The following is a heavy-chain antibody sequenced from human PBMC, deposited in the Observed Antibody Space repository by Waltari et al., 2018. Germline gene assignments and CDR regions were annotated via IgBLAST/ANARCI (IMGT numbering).Heavy chain of an antibody. V-gene: IGHV1-2*06. CDR1: GYTFTGYY. CDR3: AKDGGSGPPDDY. Sequence: QVQLVQSGAEVKKPGASVKVSCKASGYTFTGYYMHWVRQAPGQGLEWMGRSNPKRGGTNYAQKFQGRVTMTRDTSISTAYMERSRLRSDDTAVYYCAKDGGSGPPDDYWGQGTLVTVSS. J-gene: IGHJ4*02. D-gene: IGHD3-10*01. CDR2: SNPKRGGT.